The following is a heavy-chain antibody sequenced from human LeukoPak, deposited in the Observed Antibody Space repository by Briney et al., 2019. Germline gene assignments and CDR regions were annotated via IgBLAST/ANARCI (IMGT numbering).Heavy chain of an antibody. V-gene: IGHV1-18*01. CDR1: GYTFTSYG. J-gene: IGHJ6*02. D-gene: IGHD2-2*03. Sequence: ASVKVSCKASGYTFTSYGISWVRQAPGQGLEWMGWISAYNGNTNYAQKLQGRVTMATDTSTSTAYMELRSLRSDDTAVYYCARDGYCSSTSCYGHYYYYGMDVWGQGTTVTVSS. CDR3: ARDGYCSSTSCYGHYYYYGMDV. CDR2: ISAYNGNT.